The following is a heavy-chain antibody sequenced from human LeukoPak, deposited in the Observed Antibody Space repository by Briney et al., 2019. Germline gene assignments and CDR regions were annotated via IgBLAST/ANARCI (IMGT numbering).Heavy chain of an antibody. CDR3: ARDLYSGSYFYYFDY. CDR1: GYTFTGYY. J-gene: IGHJ4*02. V-gene: IGHV1-2*06. D-gene: IGHD1-26*01. Sequence: AXVKVSXKASGYTFTGYYMHWVRQAPGQGLEWMGRINPNSGGTNYAQKFQGRVTMTRDTSISTAYMELSRLRSDDTAVYYCARDLYSGSYFYYFDYWGQGTLVTVSS. CDR2: INPNSGGT.